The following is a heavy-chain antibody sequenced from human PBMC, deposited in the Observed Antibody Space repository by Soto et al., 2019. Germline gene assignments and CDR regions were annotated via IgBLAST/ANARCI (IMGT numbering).Heavy chain of an antibody. CDR3: ARGRILGYCSSTSCHPRGPYYYYYYGMDV. CDR2: INHSGST. V-gene: IGHV4-34*01. Sequence: QVQLQQWGAGLLKPSETLSLTCAVYGGSFSGYYWSWIRQPPGKGLEWIGEINHSGSTNYNPSLKSRVTISVDTSKNQFSLKLSSVTAADTAVYYCARGRILGYCSSTSCHPRGPYYYYYYGMDVWGQGTTVTVSS. J-gene: IGHJ6*02. CDR1: GGSFSGYY. D-gene: IGHD2-2*01.